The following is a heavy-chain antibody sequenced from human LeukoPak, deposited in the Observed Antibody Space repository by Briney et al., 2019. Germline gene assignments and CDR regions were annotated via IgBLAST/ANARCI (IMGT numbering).Heavy chain of an antibody. D-gene: IGHD2-2*02. Sequence: PGGSLRLSCAASGFTFSSYWMHWVRQAPGKGLLWVSRINSDGSSTSYADSVKGRFTISRDNAKNTLYLQMNSLRAEDTAVYYCARGHTYIPPPIYGMDVWGQGTTVTVFS. CDR2: INSDGSST. J-gene: IGHJ6*02. CDR3: ARGHTYIPPPIYGMDV. V-gene: IGHV3-74*01. CDR1: GFTFSSYW.